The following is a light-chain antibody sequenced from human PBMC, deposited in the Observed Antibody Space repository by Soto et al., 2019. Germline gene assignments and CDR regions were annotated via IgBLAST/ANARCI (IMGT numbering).Light chain of an antibody. Sequence: IVMTQSPATLSVSPGERATLSCRASQSVSSNLGWYQQKPGQAPRLLMYGASTRAAGIPARFSGGGSGTEFTLTISSLQSEDFAVYYCQQYNNWPRTFGQGTKVEIK. CDR2: GAS. CDR1: QSVSSN. CDR3: QQYNNWPRT. J-gene: IGKJ1*01. V-gene: IGKV3-15*01.